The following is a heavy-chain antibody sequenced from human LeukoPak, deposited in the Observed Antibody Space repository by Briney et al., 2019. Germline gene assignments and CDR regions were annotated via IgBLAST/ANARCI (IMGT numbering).Heavy chain of an antibody. V-gene: IGHV3-48*03. CDR3: ARGGQAGTGDL. D-gene: IGHD3-10*01. J-gene: IGHJ5*02. Sequence: GGSLRLSCAASGFTFSSYEMNWVRQAPGKGLEWVSYISSSGSTIYYADSVKGRFTISRDNAKNSLYLQMNSLRAEDTAVYYCARGGQAGTGDLWGQGTLVTVSS. CDR1: GFTFSSYE. CDR2: ISSSGSTI.